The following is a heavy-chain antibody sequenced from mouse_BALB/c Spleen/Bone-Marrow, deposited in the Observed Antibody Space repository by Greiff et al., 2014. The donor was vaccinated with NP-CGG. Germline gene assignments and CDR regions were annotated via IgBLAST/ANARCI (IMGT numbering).Heavy chain of an antibody. CDR3: ALYDYDGLSWFAY. J-gene: IGHJ3*01. D-gene: IGHD2-4*01. CDR1: GYAFSSSW. V-gene: IGHV1-82*01. CDR2: IYPGDGNT. Sequence: VQLQQSGPELVKPGASVKISCKASGYAFSSSWMNWAKQRPGQGLEWIGRIYPGDGNTNYNGKSKGKATLTADKSSTTAYMQLSSLTSVDSAVYFCALYDYDGLSWFAYWGQGTLVTVSA.